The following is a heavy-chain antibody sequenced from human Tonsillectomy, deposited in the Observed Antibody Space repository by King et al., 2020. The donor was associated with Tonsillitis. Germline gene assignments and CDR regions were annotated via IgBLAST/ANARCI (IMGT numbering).Heavy chain of an antibody. D-gene: IGHD3-9*01. Sequence: QVQLVESGGGVVQPGGSLRLSCVASGFTFSDYGMNWVRQAPGKGLEWITFIKYDGSKKYYADSVKGQFTISRDNSKNTLYLQMNSLRAEDTAIYYCAKDQHDILTGYPLDYWGPGTLVTVSS. J-gene: IGHJ4*02. V-gene: IGHV3-30*02. CDR3: AKDQHDILTGYPLDY. CDR2: IKYDGSKK. CDR1: GFTFSDYG.